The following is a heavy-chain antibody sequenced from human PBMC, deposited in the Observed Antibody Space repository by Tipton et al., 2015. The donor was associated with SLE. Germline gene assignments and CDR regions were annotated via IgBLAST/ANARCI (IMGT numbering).Heavy chain of an antibody. Sequence: TLSLTCTVSGGSPSGDTYYWSWIRQPAGEGLEWIGRIFTSGNTNYNPSLKSRVTISVDTSKNQFSLELSSVTAADTAVYYCARETEDTGWIHSRDYIYYYYYVDVWGQGTTVTVSS. V-gene: IGHV4-61*02. CDR3: ARETEDTGWIHSRDYIYYYYYVDV. CDR1: GGSPSGDTYY. D-gene: IGHD6-19*01. CDR2: IFTSGNT. J-gene: IGHJ6*03.